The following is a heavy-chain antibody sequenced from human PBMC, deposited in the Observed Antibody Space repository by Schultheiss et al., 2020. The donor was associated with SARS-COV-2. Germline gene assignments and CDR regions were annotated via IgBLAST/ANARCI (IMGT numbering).Heavy chain of an antibody. CDR2: IHDSGST. Sequence: SQTLSLTCAVSGGSISSGGYSWSWIRQPPGEGLEWIGYIHDSGSTYYNSSLRSRATISLDTSKNQFSLKIGSVTAADTAVYYCARELVGSAALWGRGTLVTVSS. J-gene: IGHJ2*01. V-gene: IGHV4-30-2*05. CDR3: ARELVGSAAL. D-gene: IGHD6-19*01. CDR1: GGSISSGGYS.